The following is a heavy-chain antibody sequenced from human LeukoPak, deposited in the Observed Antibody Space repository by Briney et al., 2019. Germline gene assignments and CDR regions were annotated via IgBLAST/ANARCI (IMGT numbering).Heavy chain of an antibody. CDR3: AKDLGGSYPNHPIDY. D-gene: IGHD1-26*01. V-gene: IGHV3-11*01. J-gene: IGHJ4*02. CDR1: GFTFSDYY. CDR2: ISSSGSTI. Sequence: GGSLRLSCAASGFTFSDYYMSWIRQAPGKGLEWVSYISSSGSTIYYADSVKGRFTISRDNAKNSLYLQMNSLRAEDTAVYYCAKDLGGSYPNHPIDYWGQGTLVTVSS.